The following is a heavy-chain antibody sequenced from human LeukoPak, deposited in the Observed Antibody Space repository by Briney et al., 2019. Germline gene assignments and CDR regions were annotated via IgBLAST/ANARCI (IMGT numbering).Heavy chain of an antibody. CDR2: INPNSGGT. CDR3: ARDRYYDFWSGIFDY. V-gene: IGHV1-2*02. CDR1: GYTFTSYG. Sequence: GASVKVSCKASGYTFTSYGISWVRQAPGQGLEWMGWINPNSGGTNYAQKFQGRVTMTRDTSISTAYMELSRLRSDDTAVYYCARDRYYDFWSGIFDYWGQGTLVTVSS. D-gene: IGHD3-3*01. J-gene: IGHJ4*02.